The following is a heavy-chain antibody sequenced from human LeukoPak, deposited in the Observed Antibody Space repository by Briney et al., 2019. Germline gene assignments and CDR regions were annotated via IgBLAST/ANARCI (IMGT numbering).Heavy chain of an antibody. Sequence: PGGSLRLSCAASGFTFSSYGMSWVRQAPGKGLEWVAVISYDGSNKYYADSVKGRFTISRDNSKNTLYLQMNSLRAEDTAVYYCAKDRWRAGYFDYWGQGTLVTVSS. CDR3: AKDRWRAGYFDY. D-gene: IGHD6-13*01. CDR1: GFTFSSYG. J-gene: IGHJ4*02. V-gene: IGHV3-30*18. CDR2: ISYDGSNK.